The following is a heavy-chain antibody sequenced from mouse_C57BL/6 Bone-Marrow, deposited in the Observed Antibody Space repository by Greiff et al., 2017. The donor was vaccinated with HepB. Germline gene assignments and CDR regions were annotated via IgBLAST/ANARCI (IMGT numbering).Heavy chain of an antibody. Sequence: QVQLKQPGAELVRPGSSVKLSCKASGYTFTSYWMHWVKQRPIQGLEWIGNIDPSDSETHYNQKFKDKATVTVDKSSSTAYMQLSSLTSEDSAVYYCASATVVYGYFDVWGTGTTVTVSS. CDR3: ASATVVYGYFDV. CDR1: GYTFTSYW. J-gene: IGHJ1*03. D-gene: IGHD1-1*01. CDR2: IDPSDSET. V-gene: IGHV1-52*01.